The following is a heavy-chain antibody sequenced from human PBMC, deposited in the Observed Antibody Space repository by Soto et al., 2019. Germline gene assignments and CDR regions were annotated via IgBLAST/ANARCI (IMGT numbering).Heavy chain of an antibody. V-gene: IGHV4-59*11. CDR2: IYYGGST. CDR1: GSSLSGHY. J-gene: IGHJ4*02. Sequence: PSETLSLTCTVSGSSLSGHYWSWMRQPPGKGLECIGYIYYGGSTNYNPSLKSRVTISVDTSKTQFSLELSSVTAADTAVYYCAREGGIVGATTVDYWGQGTLVTVSS. D-gene: IGHD1-26*01. CDR3: AREGGIVGATTVDY.